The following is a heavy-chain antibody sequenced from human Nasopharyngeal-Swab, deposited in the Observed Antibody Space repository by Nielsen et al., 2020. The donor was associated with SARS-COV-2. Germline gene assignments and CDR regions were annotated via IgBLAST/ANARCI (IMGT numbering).Heavy chain of an antibody. CDR2: RRSKGNNYAT. CDR3: TRCGGGCYSGSDY. V-gene: IGHV3-73*01. CDR1: GFTCRDSA. J-gene: IGHJ4*02. Sequence: GEALKISWAASGFTCRDSAIHWVRQASGKGLEWVGRRRSKGNNYATAYAASVKGRFTIFRDDPTNTAYLQMNSLKTEDTAVYYCTRCGGGCYSGSDYWGQGTLVTVSS. D-gene: IGHD2-15*01.